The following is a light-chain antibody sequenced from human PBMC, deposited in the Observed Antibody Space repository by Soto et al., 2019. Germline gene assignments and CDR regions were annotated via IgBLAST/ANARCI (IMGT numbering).Light chain of an antibody. V-gene: IGLV2-14*01. CDR2: EVT. CDR3: SSYTSSSNVEV. J-gene: IGLJ1*01. Sequence: QSVLTQPASVSGSPGQSITISCTGTSSDVGGYDYVSWYQQHPGEAPKLIIFEVTNRPSGISRRFSGSKSGNTASLTISGLQAEDEADYYCSSYTSSSNVEVFGTGTKVTVL. CDR1: SSDVGGYDY.